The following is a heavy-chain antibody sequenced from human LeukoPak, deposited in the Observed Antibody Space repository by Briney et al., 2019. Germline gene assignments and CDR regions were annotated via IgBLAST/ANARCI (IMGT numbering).Heavy chain of an antibody. Sequence: PGGSLRLSCAASGFTFSSYSMNWVRQAPGKGLEWVSSISSSSSYIYYADSVKGRFTISRDNAKNSLYLQMNSLRAEDTAVYYCAREITMVRGVIGHYYYYYMDVWGKGTTVTISS. D-gene: IGHD3-10*01. CDR1: GFTFSSYS. CDR3: AREITMVRGVIGHYYYYYMDV. CDR2: ISSSSSYI. J-gene: IGHJ6*03. V-gene: IGHV3-21*01.